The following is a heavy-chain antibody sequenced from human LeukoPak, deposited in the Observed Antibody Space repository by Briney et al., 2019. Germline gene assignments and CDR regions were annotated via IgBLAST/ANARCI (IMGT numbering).Heavy chain of an antibody. Sequence: GASVKVSCKASGGTFSSYAISWVRQAPGQGLEWMGGIIPIFGTANYAQKFQGRVTITTDESTSTAYMELSSLRSEDTAVYYCARVPGQLLGHYYMDVWGKGTTVTVSS. CDR1: GGTFSSYA. V-gene: IGHV1-69*05. CDR3: ARVPGQLLGHYYMDV. CDR2: IIPIFGTA. D-gene: IGHD2-2*01. J-gene: IGHJ6*03.